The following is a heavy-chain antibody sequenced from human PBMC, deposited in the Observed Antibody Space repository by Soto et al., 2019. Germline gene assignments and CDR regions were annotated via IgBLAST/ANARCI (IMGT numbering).Heavy chain of an antibody. D-gene: IGHD3-3*01. J-gene: IGHJ3*02. CDR1: GFTFSSYW. V-gene: IGHV3-23*01. CDR2: ISGSGGST. Sequence: GSLRLSCAASGFTFSSYWMNWVRQAPGKGLEWVSAISGSGGSTYYADSVKGRFTISRDNSKNTLYLQMNSLRAEDTAVYYCAKVTEREWFAPFDIWGQGTMVTVSS. CDR3: AKVTEREWFAPFDI.